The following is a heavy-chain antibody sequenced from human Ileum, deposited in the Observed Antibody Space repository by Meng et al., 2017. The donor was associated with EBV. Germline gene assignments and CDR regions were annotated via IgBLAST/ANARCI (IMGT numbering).Heavy chain of an antibody. J-gene: IGHJ4*02. V-gene: IGHV4-4*02. CDR1: GGSISRSDW. D-gene: IGHD3-22*01. Sequence: VQLQESGPGLVTPSEPLSLTCAVSGGSISRSDWWSWVRQPPGKGLEWSGETSHSGSTNYSPSLKSRVTISLDKSKNQLSLKLNSVTAADTAVYYCASSDYYRSDYWGQGTLV. CDR3: ASSDYYRSDY. CDR2: TSHSGST.